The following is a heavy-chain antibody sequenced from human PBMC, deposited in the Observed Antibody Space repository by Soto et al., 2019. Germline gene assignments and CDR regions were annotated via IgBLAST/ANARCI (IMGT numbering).Heavy chain of an antibody. D-gene: IGHD3-22*01. CDR1: GYAFDSYG. V-gene: IGHV1-18*01. J-gene: IGHJ4*02. CDR2: LSTYTGNT. Sequence: QVQLVQSGAEVKKPGASVKVSCKASGYAFDSYGIVWVRQAPGQGLEWMGWLSTYTGNTDYAQKFQGRVTMTTDTPTSTVYMELRSLRSDDTAVYYCGRALKLGGRYESCVPGDYWGQCTLVTVSS. CDR3: GRALKLGGRYESCVPGDY.